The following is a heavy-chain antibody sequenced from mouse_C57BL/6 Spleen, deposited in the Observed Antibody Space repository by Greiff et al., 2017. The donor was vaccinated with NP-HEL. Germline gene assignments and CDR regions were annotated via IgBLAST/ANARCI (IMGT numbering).Heavy chain of an antibody. J-gene: IGHJ4*01. D-gene: IGHD3-2*02. Sequence: VQLQQSGTVLARPGASVKMSCKTSGYTFTSYWMHWVKQRPGQGLEWIGAIYPGNSDTSYNQKFKGKAKLTAVTSASTAYMELSSLTNEDSAVYYCTRDSSGTDYAMDYWGQGTSVTVSS. CDR3: TRDSSGTDYAMDY. CDR2: IYPGNSDT. CDR1: GYTFTSYW. V-gene: IGHV1-5*01.